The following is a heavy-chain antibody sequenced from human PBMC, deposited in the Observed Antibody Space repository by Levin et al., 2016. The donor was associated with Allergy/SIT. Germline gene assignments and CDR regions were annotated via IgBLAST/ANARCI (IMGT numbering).Heavy chain of an antibody. D-gene: IGHD3-10*01. CDR3: ARLFLGDHLIDY. Sequence: SETLSLTCTVSGGSISSSSYYWGWIRQPPGKGLEWIGSIYYSGSTYYNPSLKSRVTISVDTSKNQFSLKLSSVTAADTAVYYCARLFLGDHLIDYWGQGTLVTVSS. CDR1: GGSISSSSYY. V-gene: IGHV4-39*01. J-gene: IGHJ4*02. CDR2: IYYSGST.